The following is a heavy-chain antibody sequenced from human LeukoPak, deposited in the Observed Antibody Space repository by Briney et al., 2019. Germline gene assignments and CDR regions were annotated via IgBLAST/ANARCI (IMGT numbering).Heavy chain of an antibody. V-gene: IGHV4-34*01. D-gene: IGHD3-22*01. CDR1: GGSFSDYY. CDR3: ARGFDSSCYYDY. Sequence: SETLSLTCAVYGGSFSDYYWSWIRQPPGKGLEWIGEINHSGSTNYNPSLKSRVTLSVNTSKNQFSLKLSSVTAADTAVYYCARGFDSSCYYDYWGQGTLVTVSS. J-gene: IGHJ4*02. CDR2: INHSGST.